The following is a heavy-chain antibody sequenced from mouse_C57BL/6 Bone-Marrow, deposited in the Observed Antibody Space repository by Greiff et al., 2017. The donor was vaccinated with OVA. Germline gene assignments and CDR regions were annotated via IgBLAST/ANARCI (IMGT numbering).Heavy chain of an antibody. CDR3: AITGTGDYYAMDY. CDR1: GFTFSDYY. D-gene: IGHD4-1*01. V-gene: IGHV5-12*01. CDR2: ISNGGGST. J-gene: IGHJ4*01. Sequence: DVMLVESGGGLVQPGGSLKLSCAASGFTFSDYYMYWVRQTPEKRLEWVAYISNGGGSTYYPDTVKGRFTISRDNAKNTLYLQMSRLKSEDTAMYYCAITGTGDYYAMDYWGQGTSVTVSS.